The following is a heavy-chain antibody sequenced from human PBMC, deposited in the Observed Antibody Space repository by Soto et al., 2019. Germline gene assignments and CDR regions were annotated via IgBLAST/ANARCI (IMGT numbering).Heavy chain of an antibody. D-gene: IGHD3-22*01. CDR2: IYYSGST. CDR3: ARGRETYYYDSSGYVKVPDLYYYYGMDV. J-gene: IGHJ6*02. Sequence: PSETLSLTCTVSGGSISSGGYYWSWIRQHPGKGLEWIGYIYYSGSTYYNPSLKSRVTISVDTSKNQFSLKLSSVTAADTAVYYCARGRETYYYDSSGYVKVPDLYYYYGMDVWGQGTTVTVSS. CDR1: GGSISSGGYY. V-gene: IGHV4-31*03.